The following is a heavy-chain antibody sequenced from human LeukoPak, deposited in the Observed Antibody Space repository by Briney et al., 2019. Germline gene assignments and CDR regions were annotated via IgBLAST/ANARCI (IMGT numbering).Heavy chain of an antibody. CDR2: ISGSGDSK. Sequence: TGGSLRLSCAASVFTFSAYYMSWIRQAPGKGLEWVSDISGSGDSKFYTDSVKGRFTISRDNAKNSPYLQMNSLRAEDTAVYYCARRTYSNYFFDYWGLGTLVTVSS. CDR3: ARRTYSNYFFDY. V-gene: IGHV3-11*01. CDR1: VFTFSAYY. D-gene: IGHD4-11*01. J-gene: IGHJ4*02.